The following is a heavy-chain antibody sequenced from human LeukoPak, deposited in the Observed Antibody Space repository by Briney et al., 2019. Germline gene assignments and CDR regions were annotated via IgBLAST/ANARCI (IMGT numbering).Heavy chain of an antibody. CDR2: VKSKTDGETT. CDR1: RFTFSTASRFTFRHAW. CDR3: TTLRSFDYSLCPDAFDI. J-gene: IGHJ3*02. V-gene: IGHV3-15*01. D-gene: IGHD3-9*01. Sequence: PGGSLRLSCAASRFTFSTASRFTFRHAWMHWVRQAPGKGLEWVGRVKSKTDGETTDYSSPVKGRFTISKDDSKNTLYLQMNSLKTEDTAVYFCTTLRSFDYSLCPDAFDIWGPGTVVTVSS.